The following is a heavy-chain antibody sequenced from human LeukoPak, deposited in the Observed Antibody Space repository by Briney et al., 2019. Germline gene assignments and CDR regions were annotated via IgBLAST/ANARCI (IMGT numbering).Heavy chain of an antibody. CDR2: IFYSGST. CDR1: GASISSSSDY. CDR3: ARLDNSWYSTFDY. Sequence: SETLSLTCTVSGASISSSSDYWGWIRQPPGKGLEWIGTIFYSGSTYYNPSLKSRVTISVDTSKNQFSLRLSPVTAADTAVYYCARLDNSWYSTFDYWGQGTLVRVSS. J-gene: IGHJ4*02. D-gene: IGHD6-13*01. V-gene: IGHV4-39*01.